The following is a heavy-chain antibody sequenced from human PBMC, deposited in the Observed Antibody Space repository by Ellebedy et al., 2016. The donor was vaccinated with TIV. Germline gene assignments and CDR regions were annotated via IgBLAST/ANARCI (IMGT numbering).Heavy chain of an antibody. CDR1: GGTFSRYA. CDR3: AAFPYISSSSAY. CDR2: VYPKNGDT. V-gene: IGHV1-2*02. J-gene: IGHJ4*02. D-gene: IGHD6-6*01. Sequence: ASVKVSCKASGGTFSRYAISWVRQAPGQGLEWMGWVYPKNGDTTYAQKFQGRVTMTRDTSTSTVYMELSSLRSDDTAVYYCAAFPYISSSSAYWGQGALVTVSS.